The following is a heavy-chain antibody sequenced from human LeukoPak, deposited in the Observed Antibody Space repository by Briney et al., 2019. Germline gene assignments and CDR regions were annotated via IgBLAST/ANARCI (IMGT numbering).Heavy chain of an antibody. D-gene: IGHD3-16*01. V-gene: IGHV4-61*02. J-gene: IGHJ4*02. CDR2: IYATGFT. CDR1: GGSISSGSYY. CDR3: ARGVYTGEDY. Sequence: SQTLSLTCTVSGGSISSGSYYWSWIRQPAGKGLEWIGRIYATGFTNYSPSLKSRVTISVDTSKNQFSLKLSSVTAADTAIYYCARGVYTGEDYWGQGILVTVSS.